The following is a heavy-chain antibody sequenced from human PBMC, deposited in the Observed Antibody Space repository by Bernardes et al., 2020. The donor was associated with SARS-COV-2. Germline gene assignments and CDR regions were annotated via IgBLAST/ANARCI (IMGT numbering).Heavy chain of an antibody. CDR3: VRLHSRSTYYFES. CDR1: GASFSSITYY. D-gene: IGHD6-13*01. CDR2: IYDAGNT. J-gene: IGHJ4*02. V-gene: IGHV4-39*01. Sequence: SESLSLTCTVSGASFSSITYYWGRHRQPPGKGLEWIGTIYDAGNTYYNPSLKSRVTVSADTAKNQFSLRLSSVTAADTAVYYCVRLHSRSTYYFESWGQGTLRAVSS.